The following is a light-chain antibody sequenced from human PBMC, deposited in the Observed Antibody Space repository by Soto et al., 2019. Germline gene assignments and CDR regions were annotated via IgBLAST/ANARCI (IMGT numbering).Light chain of an antibody. J-gene: IGLJ2*01. CDR2: EVS. V-gene: IGLV2-18*02. Sequence: SALTQPPSVSGSPGQSVTFSCTGTSSDVGSYNRVSWYQQPPGTAPKLMIYEVSNRPSGVPDRFSGSKSGNTASLTISGLQAEDEADYYCSSYTSSTTVVFGGGTKVTV. CDR1: SSDVGSYNR. CDR3: SSYTSSTTVV.